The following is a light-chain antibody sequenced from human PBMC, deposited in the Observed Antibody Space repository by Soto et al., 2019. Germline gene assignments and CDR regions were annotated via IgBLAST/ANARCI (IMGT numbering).Light chain of an antibody. CDR3: QQYNSYS. J-gene: IGKJ1*01. Sequence: AIQVTQSPTSLSASVGDRFTITCRTSHDVRNRLGWYQQKPGTAPKLLIYHASTLESGVPSRFSGSGSGTEFTLTISSLQPDDFATYYCQQYNSYSFGQGTKVDIK. CDR1: HDVRNR. V-gene: IGKV1-13*02. CDR2: HAS.